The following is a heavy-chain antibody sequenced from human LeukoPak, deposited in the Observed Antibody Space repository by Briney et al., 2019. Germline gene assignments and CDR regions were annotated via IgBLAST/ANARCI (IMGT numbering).Heavy chain of an antibody. CDR3: ARDAIAVAGTLDY. CDR2: IYHSGIT. V-gene: IGHV4-38-2*02. CDR1: GYSIRSGFY. J-gene: IGHJ4*02. D-gene: IGHD6-19*01. Sequence: SETLSLTCSVSGYSIRSGFYWGWIRQSPGKGLEWIANIYHSGITYYTPSLKSRVTISVDTSKNQFYLKLSSVTAADTAVYYCARDAIAVAGTLDYWGQGTLVTVSS.